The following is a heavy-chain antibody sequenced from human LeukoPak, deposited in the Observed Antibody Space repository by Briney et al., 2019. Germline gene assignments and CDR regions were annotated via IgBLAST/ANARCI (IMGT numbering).Heavy chain of an antibody. CDR3: ARGAFRRIVVGTSYYYYMDV. J-gene: IGHJ6*03. D-gene: IGHD3-22*01. V-gene: IGHV4-59*01. Sequence: KCSETLSLTCTVSGGSISSYYWNWIRQPPGKGLEWIGYIYYSGSTSYNPSLKSRVTISVDTSKNQCSLKLRSVTAADTAVYYWARGAFRRIVVGTSYYYYMDVWGKGTTVTASS. CDR2: IYYSGST. CDR1: GGSISSYY.